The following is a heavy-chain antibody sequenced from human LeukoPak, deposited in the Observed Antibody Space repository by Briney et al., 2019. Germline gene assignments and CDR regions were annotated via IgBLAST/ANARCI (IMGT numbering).Heavy chain of an antibody. CDR3: ARAVLRRQQLADFDY. CDR1: GYTFTGYA. J-gene: IGHJ4*02. D-gene: IGHD6-13*01. Sequence: ASVKVSCKASGYTFTGYAMNWVRQAPGQGLEWMGWINTNTGNPTYAQGFTGRFVFSLDTSVSTAYLQISSLKAEDTAVYYCARAVLRRQQLADFDYWGQGTLVTVSS. V-gene: IGHV7-4-1*02. CDR2: INTNTGNP.